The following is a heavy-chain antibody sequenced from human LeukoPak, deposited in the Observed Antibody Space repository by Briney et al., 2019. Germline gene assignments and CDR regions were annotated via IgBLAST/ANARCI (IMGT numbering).Heavy chain of an antibody. J-gene: IGHJ2*01. D-gene: IGHD3-10*01. CDR1: GYTLTELS. CDR3: ARDRRYGSGNYFHYWYFDL. V-gene: IGHV3-7*04. Sequence: SCKVSGYTLTELSMHWVRQAPGKGLEWVADIQENGGEKYYIDSVKGRFTISRDNAKNSLYLQMNSLRVEDTAVYYCARDRRYGSGNYFHYWYFDLWGRGTQVTVSS. CDR2: IQENGGEK.